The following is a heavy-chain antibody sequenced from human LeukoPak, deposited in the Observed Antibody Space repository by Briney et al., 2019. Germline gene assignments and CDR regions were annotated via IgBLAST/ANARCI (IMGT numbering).Heavy chain of an antibody. V-gene: IGHV3-23*01. D-gene: IGHD3-22*01. CDR2: TSGSGGST. Sequence: GGSLRLSCAASGFTFSSYAMSWVRQAPGKGLEWVSATSGSGGSTYYADSVKGRFTISRDNSKNTLYLQMNSLRAEDTAVYYCAKVWGYYDSSGYSPNYYYGMDVWGQGTTVTVSS. CDR1: GFTFSSYA. CDR3: AKVWGYYDSSGYSPNYYYGMDV. J-gene: IGHJ6*02.